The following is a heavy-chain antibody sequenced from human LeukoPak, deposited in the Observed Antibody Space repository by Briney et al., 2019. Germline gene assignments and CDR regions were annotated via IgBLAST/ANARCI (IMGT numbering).Heavy chain of an antibody. CDR1: GGTFTSYA. Sequence: SVKVSCKASGGTFTSYAISWVRQAPGQGLEWMGRIIPIFGTANYAQKFQGRVTITTDESTSTAYMELSSLRSEDTAVYYCARDTPYYDSSGYPYWGQGTLVTVSS. CDR2: IIPIFGTA. V-gene: IGHV1-69*05. CDR3: ARDTPYYDSSGYPY. J-gene: IGHJ4*02. D-gene: IGHD3-22*01.